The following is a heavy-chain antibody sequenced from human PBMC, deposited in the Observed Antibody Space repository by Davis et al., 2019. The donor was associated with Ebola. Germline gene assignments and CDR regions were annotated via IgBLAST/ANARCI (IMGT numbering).Heavy chain of an antibody. CDR1: EFTFSGYA. Sequence: GESLKISCAASEFTFSGYAMSWVRQAPGKGLEWVSAISGSGGSTYYAGSVKGRFTISRDNSRNTLYLQINSLRAEDTAVYYCAKAPVRFLEWFTTDYWGKGTLVTVSS. CDR2: ISGSGGST. V-gene: IGHV3-23*01. CDR3: AKAPVRFLEWFTTDY. J-gene: IGHJ4*02. D-gene: IGHD3-3*01.